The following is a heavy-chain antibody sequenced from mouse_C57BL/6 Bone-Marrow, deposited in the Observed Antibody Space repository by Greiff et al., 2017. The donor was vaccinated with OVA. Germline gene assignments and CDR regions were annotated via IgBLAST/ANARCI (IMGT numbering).Heavy chain of an antibody. D-gene: IGHD1-1*01. Sequence: DVHLVESGGGLVKPGGSLKLSCAASGFTFSSYAMSWVRQTPEKRLEWVATISDGGSYTYYPDNVKGRFTISRDNAKNNLYLQMSHLKSEDTAMYYCAREDYYGSSYGWYFDVWGTGTTVTVSS. CDR3: AREDYYGSSYGWYFDV. J-gene: IGHJ1*03. V-gene: IGHV5-4*01. CDR1: GFTFSSYA. CDR2: ISDGGSYT.